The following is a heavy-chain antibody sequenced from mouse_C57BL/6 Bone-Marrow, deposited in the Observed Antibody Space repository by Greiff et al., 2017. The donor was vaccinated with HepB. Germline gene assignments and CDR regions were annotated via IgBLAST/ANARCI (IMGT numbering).Heavy chain of an antibody. Sequence: EVQLQESGPGLVKPSQSLSLTCSVTGYSITSGYSWNWIRQFPGNKLEWMGYISYDGSNNYNPSLKNRISITRDTSKNQFFLKLNSVTTEDTATYYCAREEGLTGTDFDYWGQGTTLTVSS. J-gene: IGHJ2*01. V-gene: IGHV3-6*01. D-gene: IGHD4-1*01. CDR2: ISYDGSN. CDR3: AREEGLTGTDFDY. CDR1: GYSITSGYS.